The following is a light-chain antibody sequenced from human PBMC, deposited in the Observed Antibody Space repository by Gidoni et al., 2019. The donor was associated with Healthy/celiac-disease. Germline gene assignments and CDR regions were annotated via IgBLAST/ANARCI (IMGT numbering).Light chain of an antibody. J-gene: IGLJ1*01. CDR1: SSDVGSYNL. CDR3: CSSAGSSTSLYV. CDR2: EVS. Sequence: QSALTQPASVSGSPGQAIPISCTGTSSDVGSYNLVSCYQQHPGKAPKLMIYEVSQRPSGVSTRFSGSKSGNTASLTISGLQAEDEADYYCCSSAGSSTSLYVFGTGTKVTVL. V-gene: IGLV2-23*02.